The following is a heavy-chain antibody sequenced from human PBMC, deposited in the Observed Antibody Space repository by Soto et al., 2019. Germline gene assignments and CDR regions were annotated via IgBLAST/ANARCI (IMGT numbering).Heavy chain of an antibody. CDR3: ARDQGSARITMVRGVIGYYYGMDV. CDR1: GGSISSGDYY. CDR2: IYYSGST. V-gene: IGHV4-30-4*01. Sequence: TLSLTCTVSGGSISSGDYYWSWIRQPPGKGLEWIGYIYYSGSTYYNPSLKSRVTISVDTSKNQFSLKLSSVTAADTAVYYCARDQGSARITMVRGVIGYYYGMDVWGQGTTVTVSS. D-gene: IGHD3-10*01. J-gene: IGHJ6*02.